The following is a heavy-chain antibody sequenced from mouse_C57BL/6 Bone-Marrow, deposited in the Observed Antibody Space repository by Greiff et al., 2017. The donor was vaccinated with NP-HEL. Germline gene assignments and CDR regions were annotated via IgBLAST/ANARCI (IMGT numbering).Heavy chain of an antibody. CDR3: ARGGDYYAMDY. Sequence: VQLQQSGPELVKPGASVKISCKASGYAFSSSWMNWVKQRPGKGLEWIGRIYPGDGGTNYNGKFKGKATLTADKSSSTAYMQLSSLTSEDSAVYFCARGGDYYAMDYWGQGTSVTVSS. V-gene: IGHV1-82*01. J-gene: IGHJ4*01. CDR1: GYAFSSSW. CDR2: IYPGDGGT.